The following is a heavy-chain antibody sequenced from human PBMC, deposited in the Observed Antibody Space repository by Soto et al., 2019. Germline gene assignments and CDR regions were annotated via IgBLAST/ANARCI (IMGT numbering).Heavy chain of an antibody. CDR1: GYSFTSCW. V-gene: IGHV5-10-1*01. CDR2: IDPRDSYT. D-gene: IGHD2-2*01. CDR3: ARLYCSSSTCDSWFDP. Sequence: GESLKISCKGSGYSFTSCWIGWVRQMPGRGLEWMGRIDPRDSYTNYSPSFQGHVTISGDKSISTVYLQWASLKASDTAMYYCARLYCSSSTCDSWFDPWGQGTLVTVSS. J-gene: IGHJ5*02.